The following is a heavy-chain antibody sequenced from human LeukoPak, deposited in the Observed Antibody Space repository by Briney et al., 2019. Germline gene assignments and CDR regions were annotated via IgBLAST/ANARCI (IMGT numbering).Heavy chain of an antibody. CDR3: AAGYYDILSG. CDR1: GFTFSNSA. D-gene: IGHD3-9*01. CDR2: IVVGSGNT. V-gene: IGHV1-58*02. J-gene: IGHJ4*02. Sequence: GASVKVSCKASGFTFSNSAMQWVRQARGQRLEWIGWIVVGSGNTNYAQKFQERVSITGDMSRSTVYMELSSLRSEDTAVYYCAAGYYDILSGWGQGTLVTVSS.